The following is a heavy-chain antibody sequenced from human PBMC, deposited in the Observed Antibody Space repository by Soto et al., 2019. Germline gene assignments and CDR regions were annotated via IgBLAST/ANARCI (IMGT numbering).Heavy chain of an antibody. V-gene: IGHV3-48*01. CDR1: GFTFSSYS. CDR2: ISSSSSTI. Sequence: PGGSLRLSCAASGFTFSSYSMNWVRQAPGKGLEWVSYISSSSSTIYYADSVKGRFTISRDNAKNSLYLQMNSLRAEDTAVYYCARATIAAAPTGDYYYYMDVWGKGTTVTVSS. J-gene: IGHJ6*03. CDR3: ARATIAAAPTGDYYYYMDV. D-gene: IGHD6-13*01.